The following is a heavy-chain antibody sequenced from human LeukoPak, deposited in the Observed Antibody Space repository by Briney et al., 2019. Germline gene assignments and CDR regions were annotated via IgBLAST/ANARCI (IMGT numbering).Heavy chain of an antibody. CDR2: ISSDGSNK. CDR1: GFTFSSYA. Sequence: PGGSLRLSCAASGFTFSSYAMHWVRQAPGKGLEWVAVISSDGSNKFYADSVKGRFTISRDKSRNTLYLQMNSLRAEDTAVYYCASLFDHWGQGTLVTVSS. V-gene: IGHV3-30-3*01. CDR3: ASLFDH. J-gene: IGHJ4*02.